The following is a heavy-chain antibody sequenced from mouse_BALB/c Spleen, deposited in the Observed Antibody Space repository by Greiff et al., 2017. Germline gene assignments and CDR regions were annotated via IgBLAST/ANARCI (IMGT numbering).Heavy chain of an antibody. D-gene: IGHD2-3*01. CDR3: ARKGIYDGYYESMDY. CDR1: GYTFTSYT. J-gene: IGHJ4*01. V-gene: IGHV1-4*02. CDR2: INPSSGYT. Sequence: VQLQQSAAELARPGASVKMSCKASGYTFTSYTMHWVKQRPGQGLEWIGYINPSSGYTEYNQKFKDKTTLTADKSSSTAYMQLSSLTSEDSAVYYCARKGIYDGYYESMDYWGQGTSVTVSS.